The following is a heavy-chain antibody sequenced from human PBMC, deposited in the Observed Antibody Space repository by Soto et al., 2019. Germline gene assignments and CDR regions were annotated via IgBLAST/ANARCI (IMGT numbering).Heavy chain of an antibody. CDR1: GFSFSSYS. D-gene: IGHD3-16*01. CDR2: VSSNGRDK. J-gene: IGHJ4*02. CDR3: AKVGPVWGAADF. Sequence: EVHLGESGGGLVKPGGSLRLSCAGSGFSFSSYSISWVRQAPGKGLEWVSCVSSNGRDKYYADSAKGRFTISRDNTQNSVFLQMNSLRAEDTAVYYCAKVGPVWGAADFWGQGTPVTVSS. V-gene: IGHV3-21*01.